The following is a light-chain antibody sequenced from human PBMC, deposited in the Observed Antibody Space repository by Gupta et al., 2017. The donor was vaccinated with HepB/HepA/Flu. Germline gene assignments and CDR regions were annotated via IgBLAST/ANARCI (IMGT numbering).Light chain of an antibody. CDR3: LQYNTYPWT. V-gene: IGKV1-5*03. CDR2: KAS. J-gene: IGKJ1*01. CDR1: QSISSW. Sequence: DIQMTQSPSTLSVSVGDRVTISCRASQSISSWLTWYQQKPGKAPKFLIYKASSLASGVPSRFSGGGSETEFTLTISSLQPDDFASYYCLQYNTYPWTFGQGTKVEIK.